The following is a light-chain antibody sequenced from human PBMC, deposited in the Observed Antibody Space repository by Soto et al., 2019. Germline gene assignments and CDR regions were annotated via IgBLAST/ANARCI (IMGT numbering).Light chain of an antibody. CDR1: QSVSSY. Sequence: DIVLTQSPATLSLSPGERATLPCRASQSVSSYLAWYQQKPGQAPRLLIYDASNRATGIPARFSGSGSGTDFTLTISSLEPEDFAVYYCQQRSNWPPTVGGGTKVDIK. CDR3: QQRSNWPPT. CDR2: DAS. J-gene: IGKJ4*01. V-gene: IGKV3-11*01.